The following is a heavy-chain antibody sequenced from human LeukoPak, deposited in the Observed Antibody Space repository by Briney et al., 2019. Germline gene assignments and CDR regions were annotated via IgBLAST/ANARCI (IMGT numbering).Heavy chain of an antibody. V-gene: IGHV3-23*03. CDR2: IYADFDTT. CDR3: ARALNRHIGAFEY. J-gene: IGHJ4*02. CDR1: GFTFDDYG. Sequence: GGSLRLSCAASGFTFDDYGMSWVRQAPGKGLEWVSVIYADFDTTDYADSVKGRFTISRDNSKNTLYLHMNSLRVEDTATYFCARALNRHIGAFEYWGQGALVIVSS. D-gene: IGHD4/OR15-4a*01.